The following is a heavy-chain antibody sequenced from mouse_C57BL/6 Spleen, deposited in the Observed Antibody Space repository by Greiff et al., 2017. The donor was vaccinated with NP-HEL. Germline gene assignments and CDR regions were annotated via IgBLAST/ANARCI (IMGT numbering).Heavy chain of an antibody. J-gene: IGHJ2*01. Sequence: QVQLKQSGAELAKPGASVKLSCKASGYTFTSYWMHWVKQRPGQGLEWIGYINPSSGYTKYNQKFKDKATLTADKSSSTAYMQLSSLTYEDSAVYYCARWDDYDEYYFDYWGQGTTLTVSS. CDR1: GYTFTSYW. D-gene: IGHD2-4*01. CDR3: ARWDDYDEYYFDY. V-gene: IGHV1-7*01. CDR2: INPSSGYT.